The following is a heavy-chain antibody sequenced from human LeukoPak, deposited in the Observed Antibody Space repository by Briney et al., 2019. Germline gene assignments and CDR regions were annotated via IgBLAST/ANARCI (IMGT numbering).Heavy chain of an antibody. V-gene: IGHV4-59*01. J-gene: IGHJ2*01. Sequence: PSETLSLTCTVSGGSISSYYWSWIRQPPGKGLEWIGYIYYSGSTNYNPSLKSRVTISVDTSKNQFSLKLSSVTAADTAVYYCARGDWKNYWYFDLWGRGTLVTVSS. CDR2: IYYSGST. CDR3: ARGDWKNYWYFDL. D-gene: IGHD1-1*01. CDR1: GGSISSYY.